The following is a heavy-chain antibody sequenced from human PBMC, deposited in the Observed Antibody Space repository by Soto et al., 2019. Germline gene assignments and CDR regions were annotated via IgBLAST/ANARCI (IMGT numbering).Heavy chain of an antibody. CDR2: INPNSGGT. D-gene: IGHD1-26*01. J-gene: IGHJ5*02. V-gene: IGHV1-2*04. CDR3: ARDMHAGFTHYFDP. Sequence: GASVKVSCKASGYTFTGYYMHWVRQAPGQGLEWMGWINPNSGGTNYAQKFQGWVTMTRDTSISTAYMELSRLRSDDTAVYYCARDMHAGFTHYFDPWGQGTQVTVSS. CDR1: GYTFTGYY.